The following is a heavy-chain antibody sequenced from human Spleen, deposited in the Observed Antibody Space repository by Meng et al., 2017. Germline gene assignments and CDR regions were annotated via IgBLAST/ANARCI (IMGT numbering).Heavy chain of an antibody. CDR3: ARNDYGDYDPYYYYGMDV. Sequence: ASVKVSCKASGYTFTSYAMHWVRQAPGQRLEWMGWINAGNGNTKYSQKFQGRVTITRDTSASTAYMELSSLRSEDTAVYYCARNDYGDYDPYYYYGMDVWGQGTKVTVSS. V-gene: IGHV1-3*01. CDR2: INAGNGNT. D-gene: IGHD4-17*01. CDR1: GYTFTSYA. J-gene: IGHJ6*02.